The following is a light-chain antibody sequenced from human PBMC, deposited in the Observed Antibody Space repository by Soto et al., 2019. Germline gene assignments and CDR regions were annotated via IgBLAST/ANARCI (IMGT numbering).Light chain of an antibody. J-gene: IGKJ1*01. CDR1: QSVSSSS. Sequence: EIVLTQSPGTLSLSPGERATLSCRASQSVSSSSLAWYQQKPGRAPRLLIFGTSTRATGIPDRFSGSGSGTDFTLTVSGLEPEDFAVYYCQQYGSSPWPFGQGTKVEIK. CDR2: GTS. V-gene: IGKV3-20*01. CDR3: QQYGSSPWP.